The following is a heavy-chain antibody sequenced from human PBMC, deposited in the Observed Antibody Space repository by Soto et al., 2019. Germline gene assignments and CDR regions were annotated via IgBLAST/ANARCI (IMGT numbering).Heavy chain of an antibody. V-gene: IGHV1-46*01. D-gene: IGHD3-16*01. CDR1: GYTFTSYY. CDR3: AREASKGAELDP. Sequence: QVQLVQSGAEVKKPGASVKVSCKASGYTFTSYYMHWVRQAPGQGLEWMGIINPSGGSTSYAQKAQGSVTMTRDTSTSTVYMELSSLRSEDTAVYYCAREASKGAELDPWGQGTLVTVSS. J-gene: IGHJ5*02. CDR2: INPSGGST.